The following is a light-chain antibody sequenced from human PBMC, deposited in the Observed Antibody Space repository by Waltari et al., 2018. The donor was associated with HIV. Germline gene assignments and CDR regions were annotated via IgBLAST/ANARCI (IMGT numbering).Light chain of an antibody. CDR3: QAWDTDTVV. CDR1: KLENKY. J-gene: IGLJ3*02. Sequence: SYDLSQPTSVSVSPGQTAIIPCSADKLENKYVSWYQRKAGQSLKLVIYQNNKRPSDISERFSGSNSGDTATLTISGTQVEDEAEYYCQAWDTDTVVFGGGAKVTVL. CDR2: QNN. V-gene: IGLV3-1*01.